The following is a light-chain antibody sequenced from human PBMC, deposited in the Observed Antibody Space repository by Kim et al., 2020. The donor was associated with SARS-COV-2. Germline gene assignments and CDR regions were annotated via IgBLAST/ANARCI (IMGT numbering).Light chain of an antibody. J-gene: IGKJ2*01. Sequence: LSPGERATLSCRASRSVASNHIAWFQQKPGQTPRLLIYGTSSRVTGIPDRFSASGSGTDFTLTISRLEPEDFAVYYCQQYDNSPYTFGQGTKLEI. CDR2: GTS. V-gene: IGKV3-20*01. CDR3: QQYDNSPYT. CDR1: RSVASNH.